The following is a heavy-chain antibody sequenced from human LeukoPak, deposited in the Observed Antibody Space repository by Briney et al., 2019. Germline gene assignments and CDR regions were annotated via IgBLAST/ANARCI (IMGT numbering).Heavy chain of an antibody. CDR2: ISSSGSTI. CDR3: ARGMYYYDSSGYNWFDP. CDR1: GFTFSDYY. V-gene: IGHV3-11*01. J-gene: IGHJ5*02. Sequence: GGSLRLSCAASGFTFSDYYMSWIRQAPGKGLEWVSYISSSGSTIYYADSVKGRFTISRDNAKNSLYLQMNSLRAEDTVLYYCARGMYYYDSSGYNWFDPWGQGTLVTVSS. D-gene: IGHD3-22*01.